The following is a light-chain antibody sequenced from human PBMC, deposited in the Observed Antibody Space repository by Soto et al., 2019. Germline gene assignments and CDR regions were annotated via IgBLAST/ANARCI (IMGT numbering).Light chain of an antibody. J-gene: IGKJ5*01. Sequence: DIQMTQSTSTLSASVGDRVTITCRASQSISTWLAWYQQKPGRAPKLLIYDASTLESGVPSRFSGSGSETEFTLTISRLQPDDFATYFCHSRAFGQGTRLEI. CDR3: HSRA. CDR1: QSISTW. V-gene: IGKV1-5*01. CDR2: DAS.